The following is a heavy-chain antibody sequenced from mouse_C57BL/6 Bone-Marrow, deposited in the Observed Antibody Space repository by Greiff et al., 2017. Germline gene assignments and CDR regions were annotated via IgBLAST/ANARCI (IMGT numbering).Heavy chain of an antibody. J-gene: IGHJ2*01. CDR1: GFTFSSYG. CDR2: ISSGGSYT. D-gene: IGHD1-1*01. CDR3: ARRYYGSGGYFDY. V-gene: IGHV5-6*02. Sequence: EVMLVESGGDLVKPGGSLKLSCAASGFTFSSYGMSWVRQTPDKRLEWVATISSGGSYTYYPDSVKGRFTISRDNAKNTLYLQLRSLKSEDTAMYYCARRYYGSGGYFDYWGQGTTLTVSS.